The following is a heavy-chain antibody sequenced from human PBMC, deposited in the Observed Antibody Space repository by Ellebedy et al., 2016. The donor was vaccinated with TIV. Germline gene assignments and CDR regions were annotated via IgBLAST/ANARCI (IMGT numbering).Heavy chain of an antibody. D-gene: IGHD3-10*01. Sequence: GESLKISXAASGFTFSSYAMSWVRQAPGKGLEWVSAISGSGGSTYYADSVKGRFTISRDNAKNSLYLQMNSLRAEDTAVYYCARAGGSGSYQHSYWGQGTLVTVSS. CDR1: GFTFSSYA. CDR2: ISGSGGST. CDR3: ARAGGSGSYQHSY. J-gene: IGHJ4*02. V-gene: IGHV3-23*01.